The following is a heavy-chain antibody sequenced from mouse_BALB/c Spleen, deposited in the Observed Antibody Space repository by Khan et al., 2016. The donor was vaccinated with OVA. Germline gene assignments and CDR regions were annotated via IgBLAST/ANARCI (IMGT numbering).Heavy chain of an antibody. CDR2: ISHSGST. CDR3: TRGLAY. CDR1: GYSITSDYA. V-gene: IGHV3-2*02. D-gene: IGHD3-3*01. J-gene: IGHJ3*01. Sequence: EVQLQESGPGLVKPSQSLSLTCTVTGYSITSDYAWNWIRQFPGNKLEWMGYISHSGSTNYTPSLKSRTSITRDTSKNQFFLQLNSVTTEDTATYYCTRGLAYWGQGTLVTVSA.